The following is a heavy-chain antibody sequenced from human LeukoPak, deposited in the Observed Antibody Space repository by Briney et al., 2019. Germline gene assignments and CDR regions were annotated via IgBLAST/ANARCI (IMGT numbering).Heavy chain of an antibody. V-gene: IGHV3-7*01. CDR1: GFTFSSYR. CDR3: AREVTYDFWSGYRYFDY. Sequence: GGSLRLSCAASGFTFSSYRMSWVRQAPGKGLEWVANIKQDGSEKYYVDSVKGRFTISRDNAKNSLYLQMNSLRAEDTAVYYCAREVTYDFWSGYRYFDYWGQGTLVTVSS. J-gene: IGHJ4*02. CDR2: IKQDGSEK. D-gene: IGHD3-3*01.